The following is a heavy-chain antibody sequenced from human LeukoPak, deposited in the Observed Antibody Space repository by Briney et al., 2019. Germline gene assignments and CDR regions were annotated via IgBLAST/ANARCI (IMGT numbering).Heavy chain of an antibody. Sequence: ASVKVSCKASGFTFTSYYIHWVRQAPGQGLGWMGEINPTGGSTRYAQKFQGRVTMTRDMSASTVDMELSSLKSEDTAVHYCVSTISARLDCWGQGTRVTVTS. CDR2: INPTGGST. CDR1: GFTFTSYY. V-gene: IGHV1-46*01. J-gene: IGHJ4*02. CDR3: VSTISARLDC. D-gene: IGHD6-6*01.